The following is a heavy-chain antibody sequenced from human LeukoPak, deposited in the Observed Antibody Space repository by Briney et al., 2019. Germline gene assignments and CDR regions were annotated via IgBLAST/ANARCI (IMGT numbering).Heavy chain of an antibody. CDR2: IYYSGST. Sequence: TTSETLSLTCTVSGYSISSGYYWGWIRQPPGKGLEWIGYIYYSGSTNYNPSLKSRVTISVDTSKNQFSLKLSSVTAADTAVYYCARGPLGDEFADAFDIWGQGTMVTVSS. J-gene: IGHJ3*02. V-gene: IGHV4-61*01. CDR1: GYSISSGYY. D-gene: IGHD4-17*01. CDR3: ARGPLGDEFADAFDI.